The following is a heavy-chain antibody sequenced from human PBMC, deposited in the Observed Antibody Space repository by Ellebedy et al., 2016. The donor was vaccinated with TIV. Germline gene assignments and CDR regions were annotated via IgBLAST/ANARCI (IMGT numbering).Heavy chain of an antibody. V-gene: IGHV3-49*03. CDR1: GFTFGDYA. Sequence: GESLKISCTGSGFTFGDYAMSWSRQAPGKGLEWVGFVRSKAYGGTTEYAASVKGRFTISRDDSKSIAYLQMNSLKGEDTAVYYCTTNGGTGTTESGYWGQGTLVTVSS. J-gene: IGHJ4*02. D-gene: IGHD1-1*01. CDR3: TTNGGTGTTESGY. CDR2: VRSKAYGGTT.